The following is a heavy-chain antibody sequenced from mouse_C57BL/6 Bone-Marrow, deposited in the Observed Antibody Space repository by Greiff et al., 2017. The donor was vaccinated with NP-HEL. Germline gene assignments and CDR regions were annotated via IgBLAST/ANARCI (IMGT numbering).Heavy chain of an antibody. CDR1: GYTFTSYG. CDR2: IYPRDGNT. J-gene: IGHJ2*01. Sequence: QVQLQQSGAELARPGASVKLSCKASGYTFTSYGISWVKQRTGQGLEWIGEIYPRDGNTYYNEKFKGKATLTADKSSSTAYMQLSSLTSEDAAVYFCASGDYRNGYWGQGTALTVS. D-gene: IGHD2-13*01. V-gene: IGHV1-81*01. CDR3: ASGDYRNGY.